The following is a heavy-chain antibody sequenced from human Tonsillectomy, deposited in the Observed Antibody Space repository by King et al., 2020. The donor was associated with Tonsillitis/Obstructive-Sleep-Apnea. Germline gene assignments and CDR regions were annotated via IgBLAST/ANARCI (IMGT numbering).Heavy chain of an antibody. CDR2: IIPIFGTI. D-gene: IGHD6-13*01. V-gene: IGHV1-69*01. CDR3: ARGGPGGAAADLQG. CDR1: GGTFSSYA. Sequence: QLVQSGAEVKKPGSSVKVSCKASGGTFSSYAISWVLQAPGQGLEWMGGIIPIFGTINYAQKFQGRVTITADESTSTAYMGLSSLRSEDTAVYFCARGGPGGAAADLQGWGQGTLVTVSS. J-gene: IGHJ4*02.